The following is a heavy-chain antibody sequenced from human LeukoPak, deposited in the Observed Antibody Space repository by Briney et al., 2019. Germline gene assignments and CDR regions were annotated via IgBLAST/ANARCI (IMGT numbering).Heavy chain of an antibody. CDR3: ARRWSGYYDSSGYYSARGWFDL. CDR2: IYYSGST. D-gene: IGHD3-22*01. V-gene: IGHV4-59*01. Sequence: PSETLSLTCTVSGGSISSYYWSWIRQPPGKGLEWLGYIYYSGSTNYNPSLKSRVTISVDTSKNQFSLKLSSVTAADTAVYYCARRWSGYYDSSGYYSARGWFDLWGQGTLVTVSS. CDR1: GGSISSYY. J-gene: IGHJ5*02.